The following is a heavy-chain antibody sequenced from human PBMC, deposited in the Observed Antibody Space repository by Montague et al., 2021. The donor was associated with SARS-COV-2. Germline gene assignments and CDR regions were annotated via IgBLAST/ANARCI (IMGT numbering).Heavy chain of an antibody. D-gene: IGHD3-10*01. J-gene: IGHJ6*02. CDR1: GGSFSGYY. Sequence: SETLSLTCAVYGGSFSGYYWSWIRQPSGKGLEWIGEINHSGSTNYNPSLKSRVTISVDTSKNQFSLKLSSVIAADTAVYYCARGRRILLWFGELLSGGDYYGMDVWGQGTTVTVSS. V-gene: IGHV4-34*01. CDR2: INHSGST. CDR3: ARGRRILLWFGELLSGGDYYGMDV.